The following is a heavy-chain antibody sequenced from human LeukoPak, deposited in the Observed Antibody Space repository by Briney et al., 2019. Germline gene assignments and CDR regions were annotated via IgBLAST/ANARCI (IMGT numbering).Heavy chain of an antibody. J-gene: IGHJ5*02. Sequence: GASVKVSCTASGYTFTGYYMHWVRQAPGQGLEWMGWINPNSGGTNYAQKFQGRVTMTRDTSISTAYMELSRLRSDDTAVYYCARDSIYCSSTSCYRGNWFDPWGQGTLVTVSS. CDR1: GYTFTGYY. CDR2: INPNSGGT. D-gene: IGHD2-2*01. V-gene: IGHV1-2*02. CDR3: ARDSIYCSSTSCYRGNWFDP.